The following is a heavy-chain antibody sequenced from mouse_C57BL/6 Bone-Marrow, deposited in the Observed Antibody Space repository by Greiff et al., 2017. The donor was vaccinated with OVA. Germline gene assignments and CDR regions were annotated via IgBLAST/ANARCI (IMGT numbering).Heavy chain of an antibody. V-gene: IGHV1-15*01. J-gene: IGHJ3*01. CDR3: TREGSWFAY. CDR1: GYTFTDYE. CDR2: IDPETGGT. Sequence: QVQLQQSGAELVRPGASVPLSCKASGYTFTDYEMHWVKQTPVHGLEWIGAIDPETGGTAYNQKFKGKAILTADKSSSTAYMELSSLTSEDSAVYYCTREGSWFAYWGQGTLVTVSA.